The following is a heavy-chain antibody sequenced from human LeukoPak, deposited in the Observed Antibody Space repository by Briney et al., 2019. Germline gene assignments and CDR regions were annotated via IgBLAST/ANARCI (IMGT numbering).Heavy chain of an antibody. D-gene: IGHD5-24*01. J-gene: IGHJ4*02. Sequence: SETLSLTCAVYGGSFSGYYWSWIRQPPGKGLEWIGEINHSGSTNYNPSLKSRVTISVDTSKNQFSLKLNSMTAADTAVYYCARHRSKWLQSSFDYWGQGTLVTVSS. CDR2: INHSGST. CDR1: GGSFSGYY. V-gene: IGHV4-34*01. CDR3: ARHRSKWLQSSFDY.